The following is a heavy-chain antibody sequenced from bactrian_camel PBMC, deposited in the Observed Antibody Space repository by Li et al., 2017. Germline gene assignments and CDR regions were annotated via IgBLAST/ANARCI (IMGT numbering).Heavy chain of an antibody. Sequence: HVQLVESGGGSVQAGESLRLSCAVSGYTYTPYCMGWFRQAPGKEREAVATIRSDGRTSYADSVKGRFTISKDNAKNTVYLQMNRLQPEDTAMYYCAATGGPVRGPYKLSARDYITGARGPRSPSP. CDR1: GYTYTPYC. CDR2: IRSDGRT. CDR3: AATGGPVRGPYKLSARDYIT. D-gene: IGHD1*01. V-gene: IGHV3S53*01. J-gene: IGHJ4*01.